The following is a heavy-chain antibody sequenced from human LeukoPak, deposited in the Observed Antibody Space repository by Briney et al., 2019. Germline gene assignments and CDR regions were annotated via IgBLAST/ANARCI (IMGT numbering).Heavy chain of an antibody. CDR2: INPSVGDT. Sequence: ASAKVSCKASGYTFTIYYLHWVRQAPGQGLEWMGMINPSVGDTTYAQKFQGRVTMTRDTSTSTVYMELSSLRSEDTTVYYCARAEGYSSAWYSIHWGQGTLVTVSS. CDR1: GYTFTIYY. CDR3: ARAEGYSSAWYSIH. D-gene: IGHD6-19*01. V-gene: IGHV1-46*01. J-gene: IGHJ4*02.